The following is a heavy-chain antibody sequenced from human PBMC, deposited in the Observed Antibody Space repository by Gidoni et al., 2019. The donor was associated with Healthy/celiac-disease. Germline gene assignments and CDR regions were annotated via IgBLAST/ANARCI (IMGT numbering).Heavy chain of an antibody. Sequence: GLSWVSYISSSGSTIYYADSVKGRFTISRDNAKNSLYLQMNSLRAEDTAVYYCARDRGDFDYWGQGTLVTVSS. CDR3: ARDRGDFDY. V-gene: IGHV3-11*01. CDR2: ISSSGSTI. D-gene: IGHD3-16*01. J-gene: IGHJ4*02.